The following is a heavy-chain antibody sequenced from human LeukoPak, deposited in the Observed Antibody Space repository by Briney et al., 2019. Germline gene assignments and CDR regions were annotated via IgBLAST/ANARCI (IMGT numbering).Heavy chain of an antibody. CDR2: INQDGSEK. CDR1: GFTFSNYW. V-gene: IGHV3-7*04. J-gene: IGHJ4*02. Sequence: GGSLRLSCAASGFTFSNYWMSWVRQAPGKGLEWVANINQDGSEKYDVDSAKGRFTISRDNAKNSLYLQMNSLRVEDTAMYYWGRGGGGDGSGWSTTDYWGQGTLVTISS. CDR3: GRGGGGDGSGWSTTDY. D-gene: IGHD6-19*01.